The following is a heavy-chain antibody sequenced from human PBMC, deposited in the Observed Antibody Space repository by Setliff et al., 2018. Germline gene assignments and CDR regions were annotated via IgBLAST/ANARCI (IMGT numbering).Heavy chain of an antibody. CDR2: FYHSESM. D-gene: IGHD3-10*01. CDR3: ARAYYYASGNSHNYYMDV. V-gene: IGHV4-59*08. J-gene: IGHJ6*03. CDR1: GASISANHY. Sequence: PSETLSLTCTVSGASISANHYWSWIRQSPGKGLEWIGYFYHSESMSYNPSLKGRVTMSADTSKNQVSLKLTSVSAADTAVYYCARAYYYASGNSHNYYMDVWGKGIAVTVSS.